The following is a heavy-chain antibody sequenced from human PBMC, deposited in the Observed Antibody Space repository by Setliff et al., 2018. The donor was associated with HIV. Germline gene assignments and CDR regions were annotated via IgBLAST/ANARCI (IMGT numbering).Heavy chain of an antibody. CDR3: ARSGYTSGVYWVFGAFGV. V-gene: IGHV4-59*01. J-gene: IGHJ3*01. Sequence: SETLSLTCTVSGGSISNYYWTWIRQPPGKGPEWIASIQYGDISHYNPSLQSRVTISVDTSTKKFSLYLSSVNETDTAVYYCARSGYTSGVYWVFGAFGVWGQGKMVTVSS. CDR1: GGSISNYY. CDR2: IQYGDIS. D-gene: IGHD5-12*01.